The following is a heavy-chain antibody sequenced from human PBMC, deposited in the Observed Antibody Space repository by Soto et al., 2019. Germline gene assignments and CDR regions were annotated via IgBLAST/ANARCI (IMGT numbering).Heavy chain of an antibody. V-gene: IGHV3-33*01. J-gene: IGHJ4*02. Sequence: GGSLRLSCAASGFTFSSYGMHWVRQAPGKGLEWVAVIWYDGSNKYYADSVKGRFTISRDNSKNTLYLQMNSLRAEDTAVYYCARDSSGWKLDDWGQGTLVTVSS. CDR2: IWYDGSNK. D-gene: IGHD6-19*01. CDR1: GFTFSSYG. CDR3: ARDSSGWKLDD.